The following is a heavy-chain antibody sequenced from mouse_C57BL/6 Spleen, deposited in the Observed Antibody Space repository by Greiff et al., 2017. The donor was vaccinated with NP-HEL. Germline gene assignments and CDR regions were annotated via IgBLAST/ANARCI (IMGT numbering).Heavy chain of an antibody. Sequence: QVQLQQSGAELVRPGTSVKVSCKASGYAFTNYLIEWVKQRPGQGLEWIGVINPGSGGTNYNEKFKGKATLTADKSSSTAYMQLSSLTSEDSAVYFCARWPIYYDYDGGAYWGQGTLVTVSA. CDR1: GYAFTNYL. J-gene: IGHJ3*01. V-gene: IGHV1-54*01. CDR2: INPGSGGT. D-gene: IGHD2-4*01. CDR3: ARWPIYYDYDGGAY.